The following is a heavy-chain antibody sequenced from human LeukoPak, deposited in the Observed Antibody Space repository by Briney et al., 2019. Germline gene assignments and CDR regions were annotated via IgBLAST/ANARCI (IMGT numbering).Heavy chain of an antibody. D-gene: IGHD3-9*01. V-gene: IGHV3-30*03. CDR1: GFTFSSYG. CDR3: ARDRVWVRYFDWSSYYFDY. CDR2: ISYDGSNK. J-gene: IGHJ4*02. Sequence: GGSLRLSCAASGFTFSSYGMHWVRQAPGKGLEWVAVISYDGSNKYYADSVKGRFTISRDNSKNTLYLQMNSLRAEDTAVYYCARDRVWVRYFDWSSYYFDYWGQGTLVTVSS.